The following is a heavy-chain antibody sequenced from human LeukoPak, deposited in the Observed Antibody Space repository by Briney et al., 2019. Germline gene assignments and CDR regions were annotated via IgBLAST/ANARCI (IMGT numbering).Heavy chain of an antibody. CDR2: IHHSGST. D-gene: IGHD3-10*01. CDR1: GGSISSGNYY. CDR3: ASYGSGSYRFDP. Sequence: SETLSLTCTVSGGSISSGNYYWSWIRQHPGKGLERIGYIHHSGSTYYNPSLKSRVIISVDTSKNQFSLKLNSVTAADTAVYYCASYGSGSYRFDPWGQGTLVTVSS. J-gene: IGHJ5*02. V-gene: IGHV4-31*03.